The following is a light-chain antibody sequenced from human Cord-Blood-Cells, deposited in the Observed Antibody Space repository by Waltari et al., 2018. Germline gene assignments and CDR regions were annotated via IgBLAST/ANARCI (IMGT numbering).Light chain of an antibody. CDR2: AAS. CDR3: QQSYSTPFT. J-gene: IGKJ3*01. CDR1: QSISSY. Sequence: DIQMTQSLSSLSASVGDRVTITCRASQSISSYLHWYQQKPGKAPKLLIYAASSLQSGVPSRFSGSGSGTDFTLTISSLQPEDFATYYCQQSYSTPFTFGPGTKVDIK. V-gene: IGKV1-39*01.